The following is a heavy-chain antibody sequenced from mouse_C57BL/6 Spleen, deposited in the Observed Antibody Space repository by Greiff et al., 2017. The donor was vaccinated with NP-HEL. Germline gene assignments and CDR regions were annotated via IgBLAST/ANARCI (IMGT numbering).Heavy chain of an antibody. CDR1: GYTFTSYW. Sequence: QVQLQQPGAELVKPGASVKLSCKASGYTFTSYWMQWVKQRPGQGLEWIGEIDPSDSYTNYNQKFKGKATLTVDTSSSTAYMQLSSLTSEDSAVYYCARGRGTEYYFDYWGQGTTLTVSS. D-gene: IGHD3-3*01. CDR2: IDPSDSYT. CDR3: ARGRGTEYYFDY. J-gene: IGHJ2*01. V-gene: IGHV1-50*01.